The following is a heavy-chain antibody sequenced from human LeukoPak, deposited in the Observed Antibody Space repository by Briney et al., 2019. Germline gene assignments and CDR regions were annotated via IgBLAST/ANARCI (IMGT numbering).Heavy chain of an antibody. CDR2: ISAYNGNT. D-gene: IGHD3-3*01. Sequence: ASVKVSCKASGYTFTSYGISWVRQAPGQGLEWMGWISAYNGNTNYAQKLQGRVTMTTDTSTSTAYMELSSLRSEDTAVYYCARASYDFWSGYYIGNAFDIWGQGTMVTVSS. CDR3: ARASYDFWSGYYIGNAFDI. V-gene: IGHV1-18*01. J-gene: IGHJ3*02. CDR1: GYTFTSYG.